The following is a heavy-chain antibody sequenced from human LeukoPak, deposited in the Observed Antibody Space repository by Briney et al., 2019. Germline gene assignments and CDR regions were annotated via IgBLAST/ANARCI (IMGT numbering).Heavy chain of an antibody. V-gene: IGHV1-18*01. CDR2: ISAYNGNT. CDR3: ASTDGWYQLLSGWFDP. CDR1: GYTYTSYG. Sequence: ASVKVSCKASGYTYTSYGISWVRQAPGQGLEWMGWISAYNGNTNYAQKLQGRITITADKSTSTAYMELSSLRSEDTAVYYCASTDGWYQLLSGWFDPWGQGTLVTVSS. J-gene: IGHJ5*02. D-gene: IGHD2-2*01.